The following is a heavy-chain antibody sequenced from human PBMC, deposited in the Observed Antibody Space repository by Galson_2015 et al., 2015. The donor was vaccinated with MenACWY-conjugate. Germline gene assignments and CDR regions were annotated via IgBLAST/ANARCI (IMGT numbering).Heavy chain of an antibody. D-gene: IGHD3-22*01. CDR1: GFTFGDYA. J-gene: IGHJ3*02. CDR3: TRDRHDYYDSSGYYQGNAFDI. V-gene: IGHV3-49*03. Sequence: SLRLSCAASGFTFGDYAMSWFRQAPGKGLEWVGFIRSKAYGGTTEYAASVKGRFTISRDDSKSIAYLQMNSLKTEDTAVYYCTRDRHDYYDSSGYYQGNAFDIWGQGTMVTVSS. CDR2: IRSKAYGGTT.